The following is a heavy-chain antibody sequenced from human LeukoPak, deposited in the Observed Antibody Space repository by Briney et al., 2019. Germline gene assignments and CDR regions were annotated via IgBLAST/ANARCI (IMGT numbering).Heavy chain of an antibody. Sequence: SGPTLVKPTQTLTLTCTFSGFSLSTSGVGVGWIREPPGKALEWLALIYWDDDKRYSPSLKSRLTITKDTSKNQVVLTMTSMDPVDTATYYCAHINTQRSVDYWGQGTLVTVSS. D-gene: IGHD6-25*01. CDR2: IYWDDDK. CDR3: AHINTQRSVDY. CDR1: GFSLSTSGVG. J-gene: IGHJ4*02. V-gene: IGHV2-5*02.